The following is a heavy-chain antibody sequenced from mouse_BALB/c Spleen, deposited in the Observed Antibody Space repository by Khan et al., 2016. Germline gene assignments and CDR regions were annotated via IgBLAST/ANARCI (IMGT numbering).Heavy chain of an antibody. CDR3: ASTYVNYGYCDV. J-gene: IGHJ1*01. CDR1: GFTFSNYY. V-gene: IGHV5-4*02. Sequence: EVQLVEPGGGLVKPGGSLKLSCRASGFTFSNYYIYWVRQTPEKRLEWVATISDGFSYTYLLDSVKGRFTLSRDNAETTLYLQMSSLKPEDTAMXYCASTYVNYGYCDVWGAGTTVTVSS. D-gene: IGHD2-10*02. CDR2: ISDGFSYT.